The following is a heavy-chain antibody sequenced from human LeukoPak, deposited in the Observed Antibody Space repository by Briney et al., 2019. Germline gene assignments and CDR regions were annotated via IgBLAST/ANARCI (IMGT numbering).Heavy chain of an antibody. V-gene: IGHV1-69*06. CDR3: AGSYSSSWYVPYDY. D-gene: IGHD6-13*01. CDR2: IIPIIGTA. J-gene: IGHJ4*02. CDR1: GYTFTSYG. Sequence: SVKVSCKASGYTFTSYGISWVRQAPGQGPEWMGGIIPIIGTANYPQKFQGRVTITADKSTSTTYMELSSLRSEDTAVYYCAGSYSSSWYVPYDYWGQGTLVTVSS.